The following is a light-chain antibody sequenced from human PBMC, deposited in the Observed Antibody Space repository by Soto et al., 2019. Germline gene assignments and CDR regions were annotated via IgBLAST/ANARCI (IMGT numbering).Light chain of an antibody. V-gene: IGKV3-20*01. J-gene: IGKJ4*01. CDR3: HQYGSLLMLT. Sequence: EIVLTQSPGTLSLSPGERATLSCRASQSVSSSYLAWYQQKLGQAPRLLIYGASSRATGIPDRFSGSGSGAYVTLPISILETEDFAVYYCHQYGSLLMLTFGGGTKVQIK. CDR2: GAS. CDR1: QSVSSSY.